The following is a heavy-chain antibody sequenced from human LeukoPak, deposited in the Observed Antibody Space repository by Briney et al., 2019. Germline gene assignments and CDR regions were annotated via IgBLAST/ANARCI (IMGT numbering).Heavy chain of an antibody. J-gene: IGHJ4*02. CDR1: GYTFTGYY. V-gene: IGHV1-2*06. CDR3: ARDPGVRDFWSGYYNY. D-gene: IGHD3-3*01. CDR2: ISPNSGGT. Sequence: GASVKVSCKASGYTFTGYYMHWVRQAPGQGLEWLGRISPNSGGTNYAQKFQGRVTMTRDTSISTAYMELSRLRSDDTAVYYCARDPGVRDFWSGYYNYWGQGTLVTVSS.